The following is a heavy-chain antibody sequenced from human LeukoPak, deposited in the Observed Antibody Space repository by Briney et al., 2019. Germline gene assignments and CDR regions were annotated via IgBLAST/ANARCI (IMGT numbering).Heavy chain of an antibody. CDR3: ARIFGGWYYFDY. D-gene: IGHD6-19*01. Sequence: SGPALVKPTQTLTLTCTFSGFSPSTSGMRVSWIRQPPGKALEWLARIDWDDDKFYSTSLKTRLTISKDTSKNQVVLTMTNMDPVDTATYYCARIFGGWYYFDYWGQGTLVTVSS. V-gene: IGHV2-70*04. CDR2: IDWDDDK. J-gene: IGHJ4*02. CDR1: GFSPSTSGMR.